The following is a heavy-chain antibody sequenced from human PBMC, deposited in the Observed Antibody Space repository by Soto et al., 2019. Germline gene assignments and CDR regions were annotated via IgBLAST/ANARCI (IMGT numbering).Heavy chain of an antibody. V-gene: IGHV4-59*08. D-gene: IGHD4-17*01. CDR2: IYYSGST. CDR1: GGSISSYY. CDR3: ARGYGDYVLDY. Sequence: QVQLQESGPGLVKPSETLSLTCTVSGGSISSYYWSWIRQPPGKGLEWIGYIYYSGSTNYNPSLTRRVPISVDTANNQFSLKLTSVTAADTAVYYCARGYGDYVLDYWGQGTLVTVSS. J-gene: IGHJ4*02.